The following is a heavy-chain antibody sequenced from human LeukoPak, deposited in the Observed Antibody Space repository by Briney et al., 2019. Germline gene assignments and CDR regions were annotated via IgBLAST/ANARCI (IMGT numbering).Heavy chain of an antibody. CDR2: INHSGST. Sequence: SETLSLTCAVYGGSFSGYYWSWLRQPPGKGREWVGEINHSGSTNYNPSLKSRVTISVDTTKNQFSLKLSSVTAADTAVYYCARGHNYDYVWGSYRYAPRSKKNWFDPWGQGTLVTVSS. CDR3: ARGHNYDYVWGSYRYAPRSKKNWFDP. D-gene: IGHD3-16*02. J-gene: IGHJ5*02. V-gene: IGHV4-34*01. CDR1: GGSFSGYY.